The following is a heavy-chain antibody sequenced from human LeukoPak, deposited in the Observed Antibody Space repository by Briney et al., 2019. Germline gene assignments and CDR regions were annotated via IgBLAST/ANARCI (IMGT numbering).Heavy chain of an antibody. CDR2: IYYSGST. V-gene: IGHV4-59*08. CDR1: GGSISSYY. CDR3: ASGTSTYYELYF. Sequence: PSETLSLTCTVSGGSISSYYWSWIRQPPGKGLEWIGYIYYSGSTNYNPSLKSRLTMSVDTSNNQFSLKLMSVTAADTAVYYCASGTSTYYELYFWGQGTLVTVSS. J-gene: IGHJ4*02. D-gene: IGHD3-3*01.